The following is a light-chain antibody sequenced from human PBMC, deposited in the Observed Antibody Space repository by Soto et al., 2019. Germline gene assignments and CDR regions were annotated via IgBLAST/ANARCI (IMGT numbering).Light chain of an antibody. V-gene: IGLV4-69*01. J-gene: IGLJ2*01. Sequence: QLVLTQSPSASASLGASVKLTCTLSSGHSSYAIAWHQQHPEKGPRYLMKLNSAGSHSKGDGLPDRFSGSSSGAERYLTISSLQSEDEADYYCQTWGTGIQVFGGGTKVTVL. CDR1: SGHSSYA. CDR2: LNSAGSH. CDR3: QTWGTGIQV.